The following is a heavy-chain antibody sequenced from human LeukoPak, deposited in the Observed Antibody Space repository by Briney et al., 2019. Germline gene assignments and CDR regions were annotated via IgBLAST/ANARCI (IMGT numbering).Heavy chain of an antibody. Sequence: ASVKVSCKASGGTFSSYAISWVRQAPGQGLEWMGGIIPIFGTANYAQKFQGRVTITADKSTSTAYMELSSLRSEDTAVYYCAREGSYYGSGSSPRPFDYWGQGTLATVSS. V-gene: IGHV1-69*06. CDR2: IIPIFGTA. J-gene: IGHJ4*02. CDR1: GGTFSSYA. D-gene: IGHD3-10*01. CDR3: AREGSYYGSGSSPRPFDY.